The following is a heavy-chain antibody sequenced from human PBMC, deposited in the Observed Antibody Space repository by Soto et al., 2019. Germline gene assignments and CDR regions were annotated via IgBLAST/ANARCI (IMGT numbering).Heavy chain of an antibody. CDR2: INPSGGST. CDR3: ARSPQESPDYYDSIGQGVDAYDI. CDR1: GYTFTSYY. V-gene: IGHV1-46*01. D-gene: IGHD3-22*01. J-gene: IGHJ3*02. Sequence: ASVKVSCKASGYTFTSYYMHWVRQAPGQGLEWMGIINPSGGSTSYAQKFQGRVTMTRDTSTSTVYMELSSLRSEVTAVYYCARSPQESPDYYDSIGQGVDAYDIWGQGTMFTVSS.